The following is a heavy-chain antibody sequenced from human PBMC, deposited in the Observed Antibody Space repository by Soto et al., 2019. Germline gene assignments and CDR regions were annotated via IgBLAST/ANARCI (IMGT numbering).Heavy chain of an antibody. CDR3: AKDSGYNYGYFRWFDP. CDR1: GGSISNYY. J-gene: IGHJ5*02. CDR2: IFYSGST. D-gene: IGHD5-18*01. V-gene: IGHV4-59*01. Sequence: VHLQESGPRLVKPSETLSLTCTVSGGSISNYYWSWIRQPPGRGLEWIGHIFYSGSTNYNPALKSRVTISVDTSKSQFSLKLSSVTAADTAVYYCAKDSGYNYGYFRWFDPWGQGTLVTVSS.